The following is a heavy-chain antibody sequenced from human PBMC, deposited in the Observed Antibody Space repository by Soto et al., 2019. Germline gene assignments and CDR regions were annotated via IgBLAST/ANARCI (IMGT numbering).Heavy chain of an antibody. D-gene: IGHD6-19*01. CDR3: ARIAVAQGKPMWAFEI. V-gene: IGHV1-46*01. J-gene: IGHJ3*02. CDR2: INPSGGST. CDR1: GYTFTSYY. Sequence: QVQLVQSGAEVKKPGASVKVSCKASGYTFTSYYMHWVRQAPGQGLEWMGIINPSGGSTSYAQKFQGRVTMTRDTSTSTFYMELSSLRSEDTAVYYCARIAVAQGKPMWAFEIWGQGTMVTVSS.